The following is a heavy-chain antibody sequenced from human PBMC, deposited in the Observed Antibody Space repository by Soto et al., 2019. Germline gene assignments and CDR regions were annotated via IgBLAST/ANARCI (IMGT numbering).Heavy chain of an antibody. CDR2: LYWDDDK. CDR3: THSRCGGDCLQSYSSHYYYGMDV. Sequence: QITLMESGPTLVKPTQTLTLTCTFSGFSLSTGGVGVGWIRQPPGKALEWLALLYWDDDKRYSPSLRSRLTITNDTSKKQVVSTLTNMDPVDPATYNCTHSRCGGDCLQSYSSHYYYGMDVWGQGTTVTVSS. J-gene: IGHJ6*02. CDR1: GFSLSTGGVG. V-gene: IGHV2-5*02. D-gene: IGHD2-21*02.